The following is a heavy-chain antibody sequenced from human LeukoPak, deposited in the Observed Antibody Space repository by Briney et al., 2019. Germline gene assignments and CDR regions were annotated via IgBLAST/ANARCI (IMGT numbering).Heavy chain of an antibody. CDR1: GFTFSSYS. Sequence: GGSLRLSCAASGFTFSSYSMNWVRLAPGKGLEWVSSINSDSSLMYYAESVKGRFTISRDNARNSLYLQMSSLRVEDTAVYYCIRDLFDDYSLDYWGQGALVTVSS. V-gene: IGHV3-21*01. J-gene: IGHJ4*02. D-gene: IGHD3-16*01. CDR2: INSDSSLM. CDR3: IRDLFDDYSLDY.